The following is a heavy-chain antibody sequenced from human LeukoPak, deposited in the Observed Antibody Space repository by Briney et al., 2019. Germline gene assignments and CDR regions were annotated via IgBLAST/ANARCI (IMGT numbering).Heavy chain of an antibody. CDR3: ARGFHFDWLLYGQYDFDY. V-gene: IGHV4-38-2*02. Sequence: PSETLSLTCTVSGYSISSGYYWGWIRQPPGKGLEWIGSTYHSGSTYYNPSLKGRVTISVDTSKNQFSLKLSSVTAADTAVYYCARGFHFDWLLYGQYDFDYWGQGTLVTVSS. D-gene: IGHD3-9*01. CDR2: TYHSGST. CDR1: GYSISSGYY. J-gene: IGHJ4*02.